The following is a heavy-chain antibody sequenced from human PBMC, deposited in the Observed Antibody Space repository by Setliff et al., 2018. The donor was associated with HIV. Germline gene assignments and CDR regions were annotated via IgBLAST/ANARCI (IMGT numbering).Heavy chain of an antibody. CDR2: INHSGST. D-gene: IGHD4-17*01. J-gene: IGHJ4*02. Sequence: SETLSLTCAVYGGSFSGYYWSWIRQPPGKGLEWIGEINHSGSTNYNPSLKSRVTISVDTSKNQFSLKLSSVTAADTAVYYCARGTAPRRGTNYGGNYPLDYWGQGTLVTVSS. V-gene: IGHV4-34*01. CDR3: ARGTAPRRGTNYGGNYPLDY. CDR1: GGSFSGYY.